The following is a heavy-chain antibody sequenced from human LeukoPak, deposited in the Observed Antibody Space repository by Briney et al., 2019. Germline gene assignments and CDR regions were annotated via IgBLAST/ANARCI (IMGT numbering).Heavy chain of an antibody. CDR1: GFTFSSYT. Sequence: PGGSLRLSCAASGFTFSSYTIHWVRQAPGKGLEWVAVISYDGSDKYYADSVKGRFTISRDNSKNTLYLQMNSLRAEDTAVYYCARQKTTVTTAYFDYWGQGTLVTVSS. V-gene: IGHV3-30*04. CDR3: ARQKTTVTTAYFDY. D-gene: IGHD4-17*01. CDR2: ISYDGSDK. J-gene: IGHJ4*02.